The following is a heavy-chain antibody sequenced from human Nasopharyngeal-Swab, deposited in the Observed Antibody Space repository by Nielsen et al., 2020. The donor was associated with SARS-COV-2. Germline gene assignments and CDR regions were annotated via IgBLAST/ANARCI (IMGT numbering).Heavy chain of an antibody. V-gene: IGHV3-30*03. Sequence: GESLKISCAASGFTFSDYGIQWVRQAPGKGLEWVGVVSSDGSNKYYSDSAKGRFALSRDNSKNTVDLQMNSLRAEDTAVYYCARDHPITIFGVVELGLGLDVWGQGTTVTVSS. CDR1: GFTFSDYG. D-gene: IGHD3-3*01. CDR3: ARDHPITIFGVVELGLGLDV. CDR2: VSSDGSNK. J-gene: IGHJ6*02.